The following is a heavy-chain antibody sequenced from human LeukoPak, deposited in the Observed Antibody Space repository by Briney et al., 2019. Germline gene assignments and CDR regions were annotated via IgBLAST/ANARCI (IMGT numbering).Heavy chain of an antibody. CDR3: AKDDVRGDY. CDR1: GFTLSSYA. V-gene: IGHV3-23*01. D-gene: IGHD6-6*01. CDR2: ISGSGGRP. J-gene: IGHJ4*02. Sequence: PGGSLRLSCAASGFTLSSYAMSWVRQAPGKGLEWVSAISGSGGRPYYADPVKGRFTISRDNSKNTLYLQMNSLRAEDTAVYYCAKDDVRGDYWGQGTLVTVSS.